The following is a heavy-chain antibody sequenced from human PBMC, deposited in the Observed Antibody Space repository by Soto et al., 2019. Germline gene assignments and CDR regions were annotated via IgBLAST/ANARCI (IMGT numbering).Heavy chain of an antibody. CDR2: IYWDDDK. D-gene: IGHD3-22*01. CDR1: GFSLSTSGVG. V-gene: IGHV2-5*02. Sequence: SGPTLGEPTQTLTLTCTFSGFSLSTSGVGVGWIRQPPGKALEWLALIYWDDDKRYSPSLKSRLTITKDTSKNQVVLTMTNMDPVDTATYYCAHSLIGYYYDSSGSNWFDPWGQGTLVTVSS. J-gene: IGHJ5*02. CDR3: AHSLIGYYYDSSGSNWFDP.